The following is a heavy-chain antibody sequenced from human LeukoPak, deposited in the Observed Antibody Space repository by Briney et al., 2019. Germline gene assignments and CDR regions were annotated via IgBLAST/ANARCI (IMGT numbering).Heavy chain of an antibody. J-gene: IGHJ4*02. CDR3: ARGWGSCTGGSCSRPGDY. D-gene: IGHD2-15*01. CDR1: GYTFTGYY. CDR2: INPNSGGT. V-gene: IGHV1-2*02. Sequence: ASVKVSCKASGYTFTGYYMHWVRQAPGQGLEWMGWINPNSGGTNYAQKFQGRVTMTRDTSISTAYMELSRLRSEDTAVYFCARGWGSCTGGSCSRPGDYWGQGTLVTVSS.